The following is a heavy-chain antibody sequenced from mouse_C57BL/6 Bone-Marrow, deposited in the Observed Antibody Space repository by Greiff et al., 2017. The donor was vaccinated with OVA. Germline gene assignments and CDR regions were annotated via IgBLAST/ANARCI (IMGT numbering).Heavy chain of an antibody. J-gene: IGHJ1*03. D-gene: IGHD2-3*01. CDR1: GFTFSSYG. V-gene: IGHV5-6*01. CDR3: ASPSISHWYFDV. CDR2: ISSGGSYT. Sequence: EVKLVESGGDLVKPGGSLKLSCAASGFTFSSYGMSWVRQTPDKRLEWVATISSGGSYTYYPDSVKGRFTISRDNAKNTLYLQMSSLKSEDTAMYYCASPSISHWYFDVWGTGTTVTVSS.